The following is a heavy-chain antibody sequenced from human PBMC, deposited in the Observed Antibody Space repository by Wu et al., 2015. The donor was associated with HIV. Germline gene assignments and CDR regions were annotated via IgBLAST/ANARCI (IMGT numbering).Heavy chain of an antibody. CDR1: GYTFIDSY. CDR2: INPKSGGT. CDR3: LTAIDGIVY. V-gene: IGHV1-2*02. J-gene: IGHJ4*02. D-gene: IGHD5-24*01. Sequence: QVQLVQSGAEVKKPGASVKVSCKASGYTFIDSYIHWMRQAPGQGFEWMGWINPKSGGTTYAQNFQGRVTMTRDTSINTVHVELSRLKSDDTAMYYCLTAIDGIVYWGQGPLVTVSS.